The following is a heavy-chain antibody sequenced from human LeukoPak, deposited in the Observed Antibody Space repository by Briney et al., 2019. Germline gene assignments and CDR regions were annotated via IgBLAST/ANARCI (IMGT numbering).Heavy chain of an antibody. J-gene: IGHJ3*02. V-gene: IGHV3-7*01. Sequence: GGSLRLSCGASGFTFCSYWMSWVRQVPGKGLEWVANIKQDGSEKYYVDSLKGRFTISRDNAKNSLYLQVNSLRAEDTAVYYCAKVRCSTSCYFGAFDIWGQGTMVTVSS. CDR1: GFTFCSYW. D-gene: IGHD2-2*01. CDR3: AKVRCSTSCYFGAFDI. CDR2: IKQDGSEK.